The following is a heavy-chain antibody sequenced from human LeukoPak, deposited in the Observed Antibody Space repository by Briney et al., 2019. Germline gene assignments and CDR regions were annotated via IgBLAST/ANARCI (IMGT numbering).Heavy chain of an antibody. V-gene: IGHV1-3*03. D-gene: IGHD2-15*01. CDR2: INIGNGNT. CDR3: VRGRGASYHDVLQI. J-gene: IGHJ3*02. CDR1: GYTFNIYA. Sequence: GASVKVSCKASGYTFNIYAMHWVRQAPGHGLEWMGWINIGNGNTKYSREVEGRVIITRDTSARTVYMELTSLRPEDMAVYYCVRGRGASYHDVLQIWGQGTTLIVSS.